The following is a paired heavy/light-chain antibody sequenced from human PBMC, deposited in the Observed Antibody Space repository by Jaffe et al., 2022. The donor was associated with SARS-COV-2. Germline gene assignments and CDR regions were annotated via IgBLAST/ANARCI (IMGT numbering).Heavy chain of an antibody. CDR1: GFTLNSYT. J-gene: IGHJ4*02. CDR2: TSSSNNYI. D-gene: IGHD3-10*01. V-gene: IGHV3-21*01. CDR3: ATLSVWATEYYYFDS. Sequence: EVQLVESGGGLVKPGGSLRLSCTASGFTLNSYTMNWVRQAPGKGLEWVSSTSSSNNYIYYADSVKGRFTISRDNAKNSLYLHMNSLRAEDTAVYYCATLSVWATEYYYFDSWGQGALVTVSS.
Light chain of an antibody. CDR1: QSVTSN. V-gene: IGKV3-15*01. Sequence: EIVMTQSPATLSVSPGERATLSCRASQSVTSNLAWYQQRPGQAPRLLIYDASTRATGIPARFSGSGSGTDFTLTINNLQSEDFAVYFCQQYNRWPPITFGQGTRLEIK. CDR2: DAS. CDR3: QQYNRWPPIT. J-gene: IGKJ5*01.